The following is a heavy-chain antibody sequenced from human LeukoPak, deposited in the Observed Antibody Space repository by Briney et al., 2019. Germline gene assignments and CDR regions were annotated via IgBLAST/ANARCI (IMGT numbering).Heavy chain of an antibody. V-gene: IGHV1-2*02. CDR2: INPNNGVT. Sequence: ASVKVSCKASGYTFTGYYLHWVRQAPGQGLEWMGWINPNNGVTNYAQNFQGRATMTRDTSISKAYMELSSLRSDDTAVFYCAREGGTYAFDYWGQGTLVTVSS. CDR1: GYTFTGYY. CDR3: AREGGTYAFDY. J-gene: IGHJ4*02. D-gene: IGHD1-26*01.